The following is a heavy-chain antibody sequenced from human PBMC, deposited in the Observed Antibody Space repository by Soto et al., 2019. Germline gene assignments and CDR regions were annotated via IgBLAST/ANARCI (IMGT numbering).Heavy chain of an antibody. Sequence: QITLKESGPTLVKPTQTLTLTCTFSGFSLNTHGVGVGWIRQPPGKALEWLGLIYWDDEKRYNPSLKRRLTITKDTSKNQVVLTMSNMDPVDTATYHCAHFGGNDLWSGYPFDYWGQGTLVTVSS. CDR2: IYWDDEK. V-gene: IGHV2-5*02. J-gene: IGHJ4*02. D-gene: IGHD3-3*01. CDR1: GFSLNTHGVG. CDR3: AHFGGNDLWSGYPFDY.